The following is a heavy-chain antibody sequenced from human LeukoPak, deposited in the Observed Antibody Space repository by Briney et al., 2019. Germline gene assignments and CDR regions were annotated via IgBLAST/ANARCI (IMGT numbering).Heavy chain of an antibody. Sequence: GESLKISCTNSGYTHFKYWIGWVRQMPGKGLEWMGIIYPTDSDTEYSPSFQGQVTISADRSINTAYLQWNNLKASDTAIYFCTRPLYGDYGRLLWGQGTLVTVSS. V-gene: IGHV5-51*01. D-gene: IGHD4-17*01. J-gene: IGHJ4*02. CDR1: GYTHFKYW. CDR3: TRPLYGDYGRLL. CDR2: IYPTDSDT.